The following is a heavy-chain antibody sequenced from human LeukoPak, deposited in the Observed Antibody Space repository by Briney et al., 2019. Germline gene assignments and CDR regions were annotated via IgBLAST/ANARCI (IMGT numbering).Heavy chain of an antibody. CDR2: IYYSGST. CDR1: GGSISSSSYY. CDR3: ARASTYYDFWSGYL. J-gene: IGHJ4*02. V-gene: IGHV4-39*07. Sequence: PSETLSLTCTVSGGSISSSSYYWGWIRQPPGKGLEWIGSIYYSGSTYYNPSLQSRVTISVGTSKNQFSLKLSSVTAADTAVYYCARASTYYDFWSGYLWGQGTLVTVSS. D-gene: IGHD3-3*01.